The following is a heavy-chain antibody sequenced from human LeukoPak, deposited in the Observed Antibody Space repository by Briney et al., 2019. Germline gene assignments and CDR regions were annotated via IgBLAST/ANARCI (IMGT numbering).Heavy chain of an antibody. D-gene: IGHD4-17*01. CDR1: GYDFTSYW. J-gene: IGHJ5*01. CDR2: IYPTDSHT. Sequence: GESLKISCQGSGYDFTSYWIAWVRQMPGKGLGWMGIIYPTDSHTTYSPSFQGQVTISADKSIGTAYLQWSSLKASDTAIYYCARLDGAFRDSRSDSWGQGTLVTVSS. CDR3: ARLDGAFRDSRSDS. V-gene: IGHV5-51*01.